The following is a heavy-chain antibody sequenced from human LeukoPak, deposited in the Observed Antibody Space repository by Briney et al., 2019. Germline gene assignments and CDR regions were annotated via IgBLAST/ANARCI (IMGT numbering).Heavy chain of an antibody. CDR2: ISSSSSYI. Sequence: PGGSLRLSCAASGFTFSSYSMNWVRQAPGKGLEWASSISSSSSYIYYADSVKGRFTISRDNAKNSLYLQMNSLRAEDTAVYYCARNGPFVMDVWGKGTTVTVSS. V-gene: IGHV3-21*01. J-gene: IGHJ6*03. CDR3: ARNGPFVMDV. CDR1: GFTFSSYS.